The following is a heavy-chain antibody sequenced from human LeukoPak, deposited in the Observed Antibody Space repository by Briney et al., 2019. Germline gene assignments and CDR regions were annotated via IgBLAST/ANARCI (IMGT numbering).Heavy chain of an antibody. CDR2: INSDGSST. V-gene: IGHV3-74*01. J-gene: IGHJ5*02. D-gene: IGHD5-12*01. CDR1: GSGFTFNNYW. CDR3: ARGQTVATILPIDP. Sequence: GGSLRLSCAASGSGFTFNNYWMHWVRQAPGKGLVWVSRINSDGSSTSYADSVKGRFTISRDNAKNTLHLQMNSLRAEDTAVYYCARGQTVATILPIDPWGQGTLVTVSS.